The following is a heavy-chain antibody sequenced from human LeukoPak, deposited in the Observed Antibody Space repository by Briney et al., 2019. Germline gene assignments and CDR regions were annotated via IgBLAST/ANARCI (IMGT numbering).Heavy chain of an antibody. D-gene: IGHD2-2*01. CDR2: ISYDGRNK. V-gene: IGHV3-30*18. CDR3: AKGPLRGTAAAIDY. J-gene: IGHJ4*02. CDR1: GFTFNNYG. Sequence: GSLRLSCAASGFTFNNYGMHWVRQAPGKGLEWVAVISYDGRNKHYPDSVKGRFTISRDISTGTPWLQMDSLRTEDTAVYYCAKGPLRGTAAAIDYWGQGTLVTVSS.